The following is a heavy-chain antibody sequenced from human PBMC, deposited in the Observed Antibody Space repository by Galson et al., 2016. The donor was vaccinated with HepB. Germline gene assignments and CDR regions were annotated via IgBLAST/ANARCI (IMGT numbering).Heavy chain of an antibody. V-gene: IGHV1-18*01. D-gene: IGHD6-13*01. J-gene: IGHJ6*02. Sequence: SVKVSCKASGDTFSSYTINWVRQAPGQGLEWMGWISPYNGDTNYLQKLQGRVTMTTDTSTNTAYMELRSLRSDDTAVYYCARFRRAFGIPAAPNYAMDVWGQGTPVTVSS. CDR2: ISPYNGDT. CDR3: ARFRRAFGIPAAPNYAMDV. CDR1: GDTFSSYT.